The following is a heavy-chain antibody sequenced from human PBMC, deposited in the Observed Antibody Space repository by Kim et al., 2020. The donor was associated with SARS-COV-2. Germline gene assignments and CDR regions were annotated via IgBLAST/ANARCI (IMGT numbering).Heavy chain of an antibody. CDR2: ISYDGSNK. CDR1: GFTFSSYG. V-gene: IGHV3-33*05. J-gene: IGHJ5*02. Sequence: GGSLRLSCAASGFTFSSYGMHWVRQAPGKGLEWVAVISYDGSNKYYADSVKGRFTISRDNSKNTLYLQMNSLRAEDTAVYYCARDGPYGDYGLRRAPFDPWGQGTLVTVSS. CDR3: ARDGPYGDYGLRRAPFDP. D-gene: IGHD4-17*01.